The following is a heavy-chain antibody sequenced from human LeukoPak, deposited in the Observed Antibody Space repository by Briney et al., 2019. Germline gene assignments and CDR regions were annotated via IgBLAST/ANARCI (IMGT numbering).Heavy chain of an antibody. V-gene: IGHV3-11*04. Sequence: GGSLRLSCAASGFTFSDAWMNWVRQAPGKGLEWVSYISSSGSTIYYADSVKGRFTISRDNAKNSLYLQMNSLRAEDTAVYYCAELGITMIGGVWGKGTTVTISS. CDR1: GFTFSDAW. J-gene: IGHJ6*04. CDR3: AELGITMIGGV. D-gene: IGHD3-10*02. CDR2: ISSSGSTI.